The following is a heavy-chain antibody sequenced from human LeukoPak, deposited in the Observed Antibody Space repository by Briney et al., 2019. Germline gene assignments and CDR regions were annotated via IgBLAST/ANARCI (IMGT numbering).Heavy chain of an antibody. Sequence: PSQTLSLTCTVSGGSISSGDYYWSWIRQPPGKGLEWIGYIYYSGSTYYNPSLKSRVTISVDTSKNQFSLKLSSVTAADTAVYYCARLYNDYGDDDYDYWGQGTLVTVSS. CDR1: GGSISSGDYY. V-gene: IGHV4-30-4*01. CDR2: IYYSGST. J-gene: IGHJ4*02. D-gene: IGHD4-17*01. CDR3: ARLYNDYGDDDYDY.